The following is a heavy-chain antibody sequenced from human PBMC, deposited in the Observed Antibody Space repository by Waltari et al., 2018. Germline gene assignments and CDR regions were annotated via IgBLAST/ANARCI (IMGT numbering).Heavy chain of an antibody. V-gene: IGHV4-34*01. CDR1: GGSFSGYY. CDR2: INHSGST. D-gene: IGHD3-3*01. Sequence: QVQLQQWGAGLLKPSETLSLTCAVYGGSFSGYYWSWIRQPPGKGLEWIGEINHSGSTNYNPSLKGRFSISVDTSKNQFSLKLSSVTAADTAVYYCARVYYDFWSGYSTGFDPWGQGTLVTVSS. CDR3: ARVYYDFWSGYSTGFDP. J-gene: IGHJ5*02.